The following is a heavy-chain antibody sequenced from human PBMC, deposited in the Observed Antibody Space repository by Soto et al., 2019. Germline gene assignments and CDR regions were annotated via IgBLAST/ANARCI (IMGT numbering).Heavy chain of an antibody. Sequence: QVQLVESGGGVVQPGRSLRLSCAASGFTFSSYGMHWVRQAPGKGLERVAVIWYDGSNKYYADSVKGRFTISRDNSKNTLYLQMNSLRAEDTAVYYCARGDGSGRAEWGQGTLVTVSS. CDR3: ARGDGSGRAE. J-gene: IGHJ4*02. CDR2: IWYDGSNK. V-gene: IGHV3-33*01. D-gene: IGHD3-10*01. CDR1: GFTFSSYG.